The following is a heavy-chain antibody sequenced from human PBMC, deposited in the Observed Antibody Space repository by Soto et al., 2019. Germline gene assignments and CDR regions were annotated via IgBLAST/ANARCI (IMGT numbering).Heavy chain of an antibody. D-gene: IGHD5-12*01. Sequence: GGFLRLSCAASGFTFSSYSMTWVHQAPGKGLEWVSSISRSSSHIYYSDSLKGRFTISRDNARNSLYLQMNSLRAEDTAVYYCARDLVATTPEGDAFDIWGQGTMVTVSS. CDR2: ISRSSSHI. CDR3: ARDLVATTPEGDAFDI. CDR1: GFTFSSYS. V-gene: IGHV3-21*01. J-gene: IGHJ3*02.